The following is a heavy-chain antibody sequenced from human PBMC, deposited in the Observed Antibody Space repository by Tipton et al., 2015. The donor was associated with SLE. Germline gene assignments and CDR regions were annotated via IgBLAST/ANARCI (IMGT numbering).Heavy chain of an antibody. V-gene: IGHV4-59*12. Sequence: TLSLTCTGSGGSIRSYYWSWIRQPPGKGLEWIGYIYYSGSTNYNPSLKSRVTISVDTSKNQFSLKLSSVTAADTAEYYCARGYTIFGYWGQGTLVTVSS. CDR2: IYYSGST. CDR1: GGSIRSYY. D-gene: IGHD3-16*02. CDR3: ARGYTIFGY. J-gene: IGHJ4*02.